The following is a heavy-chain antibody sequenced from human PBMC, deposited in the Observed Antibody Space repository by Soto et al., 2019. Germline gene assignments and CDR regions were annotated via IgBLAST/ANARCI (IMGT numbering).Heavy chain of an antibody. CDR2: IKSKTDGGTT. J-gene: IGHJ3*02. CDR1: GFTFSNAW. D-gene: IGHD4-17*01. V-gene: IGHV3-15*01. CDR3: TTLFYGDYGWSDAFDI. Sequence: EVQLVESGGGLVKPGGSLRLSCAASGFTFSNAWMSWVRQAPGKGLEWVGRIKSKTDGGTTDYAAPVKGRFTISRDDSKNTLYVQMSSLKTEDTAVYYCTTLFYGDYGWSDAFDIWGQGTMVTVSS.